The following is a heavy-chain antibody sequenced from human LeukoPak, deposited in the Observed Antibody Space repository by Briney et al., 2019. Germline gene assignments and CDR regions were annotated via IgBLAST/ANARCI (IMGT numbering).Heavy chain of an antibody. CDR2: ISSSSSYI. J-gene: IGHJ4*02. CDR3: ARDAAMVRSFDY. V-gene: IGHV3-21*01. CDR1: GFTFSSYS. D-gene: IGHD5-18*01. Sequence: GESLRLSCAASGFTFSSYSMNWVRQAPGKGLEWVSSISSSSSYIYYADSVKGRFTISRDNAKNSLYLQMNSLRAEDTAVYYCARDAAMVRSFDYWGQGTLVTVSS.